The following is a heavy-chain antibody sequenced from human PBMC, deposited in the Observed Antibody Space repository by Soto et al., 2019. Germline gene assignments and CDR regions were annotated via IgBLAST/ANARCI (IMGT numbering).Heavy chain of an antibody. CDR3: DRVPDD. D-gene: IGHD2-2*01. Sequence: PSETLSLTCTFSGDSISTDYWSWIRQPPGKGLEWIGYIYHGGGTYYNPSLKSRVTISVDRSKSQFSLNLHSVTAADTAVYYCDRVPDDWGQGILVTVSS. J-gene: IGHJ4*02. V-gene: IGHV4-30-2*01. CDR1: GDSISTDY. CDR2: IYHGGGT.